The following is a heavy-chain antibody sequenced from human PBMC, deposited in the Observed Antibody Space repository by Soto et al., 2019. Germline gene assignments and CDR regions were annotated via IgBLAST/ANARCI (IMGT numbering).Heavy chain of an antibody. Sequence: PSETLSLTCTVSGASISSGDYFWSWIRQSTVKCLERIGYIYASGSSYYNPSLKSRVTMSLDTSKNQFSLKLSSVTAADTAVYYCAREKGYISGPKNFDYWGQGTLVTVS. D-gene: IGHD5-12*01. CDR2: IYASGSS. J-gene: IGHJ4*02. CDR3: AREKGYISGPKNFDY. CDR1: GASISSGDYF. V-gene: IGHV4-30-4*01.